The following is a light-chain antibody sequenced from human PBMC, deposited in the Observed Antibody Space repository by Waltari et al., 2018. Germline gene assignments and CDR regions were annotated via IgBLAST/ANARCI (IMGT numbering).Light chain of an antibody. V-gene: IGKV3-20*01. CDR1: QSVSSSY. CDR3: QQYGSSPYT. Sequence: EIVLTQSPGTLSLSPGERATLSCRASQSVSSSYLSWYQQKPGQAPRLRSYGASSRATGIPDRFSGSVSGTDFTLTISRLEPEDFAVYYCQQYGSSPYTFGQGTKLEIK. J-gene: IGKJ2*01. CDR2: GAS.